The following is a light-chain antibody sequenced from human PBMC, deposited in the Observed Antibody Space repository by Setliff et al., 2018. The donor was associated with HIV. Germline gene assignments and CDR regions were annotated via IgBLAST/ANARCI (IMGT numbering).Light chain of an antibody. CDR2: EGT. CDR3: CSYAHTTTPSYV. CDR1: SSGVGSYNL. V-gene: IGLV2-23*01. J-gene: IGLJ1*01. Sequence: QSVLTQPASVSGSPGQSITISCTGTSSGVGSYNLVSWYQQHPGKAPKLLIYEGTKRPSGVSNRFSGSKSDNTASLTISGLQAEDEADYCCCSYAHTTTPSYVFGTGTKVTVL.